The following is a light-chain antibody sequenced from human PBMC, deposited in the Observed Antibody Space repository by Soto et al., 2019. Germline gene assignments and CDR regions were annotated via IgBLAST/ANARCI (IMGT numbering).Light chain of an antibody. V-gene: IGKV1-9*01. Sequence: DIQLTQSPSFVSASEGDRVTIACRASQGITNLLAWYQQKPGRAPNLLIYFASSLVSEVPSRFSGSGSGTAFILTISSLQPEDTATYFCQQYNSYPRTFGEGTKVEIK. J-gene: IGKJ1*01. CDR3: QQYNSYPRT. CDR2: FAS. CDR1: QGITNL.